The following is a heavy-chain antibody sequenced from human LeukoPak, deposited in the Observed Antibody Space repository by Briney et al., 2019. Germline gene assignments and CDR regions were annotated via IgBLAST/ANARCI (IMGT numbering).Heavy chain of an antibody. CDR3: ARVGHGGYSYGYSNWFDP. J-gene: IGHJ5*02. CDR2: INRSRST. D-gene: IGHD5-18*01. Sequence: SETLSLTCAVYGGSFSGYYWSWIRQPPGKGLEWIGEINRSRSTNYKPSLKSRVTISVDTSKNQFSLKLSSVTAADTAVYYCARVGHGGYSYGYSNWFDPWGQGTLVTVS. CDR1: GGSFSGYY. V-gene: IGHV4-34*01.